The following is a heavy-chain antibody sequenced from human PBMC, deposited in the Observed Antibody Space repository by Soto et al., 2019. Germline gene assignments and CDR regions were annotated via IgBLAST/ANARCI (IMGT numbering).Heavy chain of an antibody. J-gene: IGHJ5*02. CDR2: MNPNSGNT. CDR1: GYTFTSYD. Sequence: QVQLVQSGAEVKKPGASVKVSCKASGYTFTSYDINWVRQATGQGLEYLGWMNPNSGNTGYVQKVQGRVPMTWDSSITTAYMELSSLRSEDTAVYFCARGVKYGAYARWFDPWGQGTLVTVSS. D-gene: IGHD4-17*01. V-gene: IGHV1-8*01. CDR3: ARGVKYGAYARWFDP.